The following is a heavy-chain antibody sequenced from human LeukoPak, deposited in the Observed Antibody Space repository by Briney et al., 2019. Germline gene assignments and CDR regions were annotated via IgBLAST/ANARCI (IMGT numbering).Heavy chain of an antibody. CDR2: IKSKTDGGTI. CDR3: TSHAGGGDYGLTVPDY. V-gene: IGHV3-15*01. Sequence: GGSLRLSCVASGFTFSNAWMSWVRQAPGKGLEWVGRIKSKTDGGTIDYAAPVKGRFTISRDDSKNTLCLQMNSLKTEDTAVYYCTSHAGGGDYGLTVPDYWGQGTLVTVSS. CDR1: GFTFSNAW. J-gene: IGHJ4*02. D-gene: IGHD4-17*01.